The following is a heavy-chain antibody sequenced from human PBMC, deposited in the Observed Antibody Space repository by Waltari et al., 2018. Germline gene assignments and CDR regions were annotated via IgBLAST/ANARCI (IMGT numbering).Heavy chain of an antibody. J-gene: IGHJ4*02. V-gene: IGHV3-23*01. Sequence: EVQLLESGGGLVQPGGSLRLSCAASGFTFSSYAMSWVRQAPGKGLEWVLAISGRGGSTYYADSVKGRFTISRDNSKNTLYLQMNSLRAEDTAVYYCAICEQPPDYYFDYWGQGTLVTVSS. CDR1: GFTFSSYA. CDR2: ISGRGGST. CDR3: AICEQPPDYYFDY.